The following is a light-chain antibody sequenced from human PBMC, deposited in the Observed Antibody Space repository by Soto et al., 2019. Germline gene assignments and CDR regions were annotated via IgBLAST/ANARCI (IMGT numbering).Light chain of an antibody. Sequence: QSALTQPASVSGSPGQSITISCTGTSSDVGGYNYVSWYQQHPGKAPKLMIYEVSNRPSGVSNRFSGSKSGNTASLTISGHQAEDEADYYCSSYTSSSTLYFFGTGTKLTVL. CDR2: EVS. CDR1: SSDVGGYNY. J-gene: IGLJ1*01. V-gene: IGLV2-14*01. CDR3: SSYTSSSTLYF.